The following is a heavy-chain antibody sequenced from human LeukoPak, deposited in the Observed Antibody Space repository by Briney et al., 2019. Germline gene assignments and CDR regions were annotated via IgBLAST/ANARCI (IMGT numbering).Heavy chain of an antibody. Sequence: PGGSLRLSCADSGFNFGNTWMGWVRQAPGKGLEWVANISPDGSDRYYVDSVKGRFTISRDNAKNSLYLQMNSLRAEDTAVYYCTTSYGVFDYWGQGTLVTVSA. J-gene: IGHJ4*02. D-gene: IGHD2/OR15-2a*01. CDR2: ISPDGSDR. CDR3: TTSYGVFDY. V-gene: IGHV3-7*01. CDR1: GFNFGNTW.